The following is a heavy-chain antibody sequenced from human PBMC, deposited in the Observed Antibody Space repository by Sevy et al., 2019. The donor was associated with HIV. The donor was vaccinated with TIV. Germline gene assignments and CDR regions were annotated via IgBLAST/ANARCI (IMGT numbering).Heavy chain of an antibody. CDR1: GGTFSTYG. D-gene: IGHD1-1*01. V-gene: IGHV3-23*01. Sequence: ASVKVSCKASGGTFSTYGISWVRQAPGKGLEWVSAISGSGGSTYYVDSVKGRFTISRDNFKKTLYLQMNTLRAEDTAVYYCAREDLEGFQHWGQGTLVTVSS. CDR3: AREDLEGFQH. CDR2: ISGSGGST. J-gene: IGHJ1*01.